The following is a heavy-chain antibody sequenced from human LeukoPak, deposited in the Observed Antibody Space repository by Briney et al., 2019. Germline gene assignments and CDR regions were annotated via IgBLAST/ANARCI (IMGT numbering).Heavy chain of an antibody. Sequence: ASVKVSCKASGYTFTSYDINWVRQATGQGLEWMGWMNPNSGSTGYAQKFQGRVTITRNTSISTAYMELSGLRSENTAVYYCARGRSTGYPYYFEYWGQGTLVTVSS. D-gene: IGHD5-12*01. CDR1: GYTFTSYD. CDR2: MNPNSGST. V-gene: IGHV1-8*03. CDR3: ARGRSTGYPYYFEY. J-gene: IGHJ4*02.